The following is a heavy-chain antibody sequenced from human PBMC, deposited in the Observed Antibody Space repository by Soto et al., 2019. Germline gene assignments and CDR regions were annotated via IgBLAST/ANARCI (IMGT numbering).Heavy chain of an antibody. Sequence: QVQLQESGPGLVKPSQTLSLTCTVSGGSISSGGYYWTWIRQHPGKGLEWIGYSYYSGSTNYSPSLKSRVTVSVDTSKNQFSLKLSSVTAADTAVYYCARVCGGDCHYGMDVWGQGTTVTVSS. J-gene: IGHJ6*02. CDR1: GGSISSGGYY. D-gene: IGHD2-21*02. CDR2: SYYSGST. CDR3: ARVCGGDCHYGMDV. V-gene: IGHV4-31*03.